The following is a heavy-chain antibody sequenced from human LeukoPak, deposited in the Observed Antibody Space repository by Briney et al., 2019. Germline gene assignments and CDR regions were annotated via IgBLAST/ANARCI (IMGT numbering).Heavy chain of an antibody. Sequence: GESLKISCKGSGYSFTSYWIGWVRQMPGKGLEWMGIIFPGDSDTRYSPSFQGQVTISADKSISTAYLQWSSLKASDTAMYYCARESSSGSYPGVVDYWGQGTLVTVSS. J-gene: IGHJ4*02. D-gene: IGHD3-10*01. CDR2: IFPGDSDT. V-gene: IGHV5-51*01. CDR1: GYSFTSYW. CDR3: ARESSSGSYPGVVDY.